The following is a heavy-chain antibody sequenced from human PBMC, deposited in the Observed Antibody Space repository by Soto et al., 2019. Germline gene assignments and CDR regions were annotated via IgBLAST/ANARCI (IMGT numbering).Heavy chain of an antibody. CDR3: AKARTGRDGYNYGFDY. V-gene: IGHV3-30*18. CDR1: GFTFSSYG. CDR2: ISYDGSNK. Sequence: QVQLVESGGGVVQPGRSLRLSCAASGFTFSSYGMHWVRQAPGKGLEWVAVISYDGSNKYYADSVKGRFTISRDNSKNTLYLQMNTLRAEDTAVYYCAKARTGRDGYNYGFDYWGQGTLVNVSS. J-gene: IGHJ4*02. D-gene: IGHD5-12*01.